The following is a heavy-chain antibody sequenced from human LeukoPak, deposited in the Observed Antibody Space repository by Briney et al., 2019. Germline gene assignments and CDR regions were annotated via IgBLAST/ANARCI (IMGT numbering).Heavy chain of an antibody. D-gene: IGHD3-22*01. CDR1: GFTLSSYA. CDR2: ISVSGNT. CDR3: AKDLYDSSGYYPDYFDY. Sequence: GGSLRLSCAASGFTLSSYAMSWVRQGPGKGLEWVSAISVSGNTYHADSVKGRFTISRDSSKNTLYLQMNSLRAGDAAVYYCAKDLYDSSGYYPDYFDYWGQGTLVTVSS. J-gene: IGHJ4*02. V-gene: IGHV3-23*01.